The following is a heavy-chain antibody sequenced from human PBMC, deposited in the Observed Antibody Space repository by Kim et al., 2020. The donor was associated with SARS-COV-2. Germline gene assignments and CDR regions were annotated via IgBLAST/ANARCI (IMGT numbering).Heavy chain of an antibody. J-gene: IGHJ4*02. Sequence: TYYNPSLKSRVTISVDTSKNQFSLKLSSVTAADTAVYYCARVGGDYVFAYWGQGTLVTVSS. V-gene: IGHV4-31*02. D-gene: IGHD4-17*01. CDR2: T. CDR3: ARVGGDYVFAY.